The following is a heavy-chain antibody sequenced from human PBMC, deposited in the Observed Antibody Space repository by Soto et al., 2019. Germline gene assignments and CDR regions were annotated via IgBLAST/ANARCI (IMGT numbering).Heavy chain of an antibody. J-gene: IGHJ5*02. CDR2: ISYSGST. V-gene: IGHV4-31*02. CDR1: GGSISSGGYY. CDR3: ASSPFISGWFDP. Sequence: PSETLSLTCTVSGGSISSGGYYWSWIRQHPGTGLEWIGYISYSGSTYYNPSLKSRVTISVDTSKNQFSLKLSSVTAADTAVYYCASSPFISGWFDPWGQGTLVTVSS. D-gene: IGHD3-10*01.